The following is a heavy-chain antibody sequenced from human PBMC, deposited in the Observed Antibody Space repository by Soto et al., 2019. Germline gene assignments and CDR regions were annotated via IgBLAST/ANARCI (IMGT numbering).Heavy chain of an antibody. Sequence: EVQLVESGGGVVRPGGSLRLSCAASGFTFDDYGMSWVRQAPGKGLEWVSGINWNGGSTGYADSVKGRFPISRDNAKNSLYLQMNSLRVEDTALYYCARSGGSGSYYGDYFDYWGQGTLVIVSS. CDR3: ARSGGSGSYYGDYFDY. J-gene: IGHJ4*02. CDR1: GFTFDDYG. D-gene: IGHD3-10*01. CDR2: INWNGGST. V-gene: IGHV3-20*04.